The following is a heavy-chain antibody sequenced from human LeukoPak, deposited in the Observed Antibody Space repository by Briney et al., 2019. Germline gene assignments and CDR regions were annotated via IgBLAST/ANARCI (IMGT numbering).Heavy chain of an antibody. D-gene: IGHD3-10*01. V-gene: IGHV1-18*01. CDR2: ISAYNGNT. CDR3: ARAKLYYYGSGTLSRDIDY. CDR1: GYTFTSYG. Sequence: ASVTVSCKASGYTFTSYGISWVRQAPGQGLEWMGWISAYNGNTNYAQKLQGRVTMTTDTSTSTAYMELRSLRSDDTAVYYCARAKLYYYGSGTLSRDIDYWGQGTLVTVSS. J-gene: IGHJ4*02.